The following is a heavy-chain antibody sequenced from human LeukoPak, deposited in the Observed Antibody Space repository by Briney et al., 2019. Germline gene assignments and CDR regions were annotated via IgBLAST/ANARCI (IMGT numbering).Heavy chain of an antibody. V-gene: IGHV4-31*03. D-gene: IGHD2-2*01. CDR2: IYYSGST. CDR3: ARGIPRLGYCSSTSCGRGVWFDP. J-gene: IGHJ5*02. CDR1: GGSISSGGYY. Sequence: PSETLSLTCTVPGGSISSGGYYWSWIRQHPGKGLEWIGYIYYSGSTNYNPSLKSRVTISVDTSKNQFSLKLSSVTAADTAVYYCARGIPRLGYCSSTSCGRGVWFDPWGQGTLVTVSS.